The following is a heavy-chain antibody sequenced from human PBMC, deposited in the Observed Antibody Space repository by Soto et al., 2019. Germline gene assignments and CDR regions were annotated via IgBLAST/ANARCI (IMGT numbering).Heavy chain of an antibody. Sequence: VQLMQSGAEVKQPGSSVNVSCKASGGTFSSHSINWVRQAPGQGLEWMGGIITLFGTANYAQNFQGRVTITADQSTSTADMELNSLRSDDTAVYYCAREVGYGDFSAALLDWGQVTLVTVAS. CDR3: AREVGYGDFSAALLD. CDR2: IITLFGTA. V-gene: IGHV1-69*01. D-gene: IGHD4-17*01. J-gene: IGHJ1*01. CDR1: GGTFSSHS.